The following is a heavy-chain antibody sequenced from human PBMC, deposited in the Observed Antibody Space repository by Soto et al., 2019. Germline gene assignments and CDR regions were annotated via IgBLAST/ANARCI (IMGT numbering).Heavy chain of an antibody. J-gene: IGHJ4*02. Sequence: GGSLRLSCAASGFTFSSYWMSWVRQAPGKGLEWVANIKQDGSEKYYVDSVKGRFTISRDNAKNSLYLQMNSLRAEDTAVYYCASFGGFPHPQARIVGDDYWGQGTLVTVSS. CDR3: ASFGGFPHPQARIVGDDY. CDR1: GFTFSSYW. CDR2: IKQDGSEK. D-gene: IGHD1-26*01. V-gene: IGHV3-7*03.